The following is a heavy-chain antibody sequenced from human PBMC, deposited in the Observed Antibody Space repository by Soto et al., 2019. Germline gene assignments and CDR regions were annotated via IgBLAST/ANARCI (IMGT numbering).Heavy chain of an antibody. CDR3: AKGALTFGGVIVLYYFDY. CDR1: GFTFSSYA. V-gene: IGHV3-23*01. J-gene: IGHJ4*02. CDR2: ISGSGGST. Sequence: GGSLRLSCAASGFTFSSYAMSWVRQAPGKGLEWVSAISGSGGSTYYADSVKGRFTISRDNSKNTLYLQMNSLRAEDTAVYYCAKGALTFGGVIVLYYFDYWGQGTLVTISS. D-gene: IGHD3-16*02.